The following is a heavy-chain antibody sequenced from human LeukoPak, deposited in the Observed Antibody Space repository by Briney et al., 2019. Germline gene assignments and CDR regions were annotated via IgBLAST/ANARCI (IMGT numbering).Heavy chain of an antibody. Sequence: ASVKVSCKASGYTLTGYYMHWVRQAPGQGLEWMGWISTNTGNPTYAQGFTGRFVFSLDTSVSTAYLQISSLKAEDTAVYYCAREVAPGGFDYWGQGTLVTVSS. CDR3: AREVAPGGFDY. D-gene: IGHD4-23*01. CDR2: ISTNTGNP. CDR1: GYTLTGYY. V-gene: IGHV7-4-1*02. J-gene: IGHJ4*02.